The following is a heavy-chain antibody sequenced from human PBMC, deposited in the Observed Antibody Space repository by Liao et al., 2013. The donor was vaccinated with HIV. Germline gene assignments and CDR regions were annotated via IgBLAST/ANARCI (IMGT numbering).Heavy chain of an antibody. J-gene: IGHJ4*02. CDR1: GVSISSSDYY. D-gene: IGHD3-9*01. V-gene: IGHV4-30-4*08. CDR2: IYYSGST. CDR3: ARVLRYLGGYYFDY. Sequence: QVQLQESGPGLVKPSQTLSLTCTVSGVSISSSDYYWSWFRQPPGQGLEWIGYIYYSGSTNYNPSLTSRAAISIDTSKKQFSLNLTSVIAADTAIYYCARVLRYLGGYYFDYWGQGTLVTVSP.